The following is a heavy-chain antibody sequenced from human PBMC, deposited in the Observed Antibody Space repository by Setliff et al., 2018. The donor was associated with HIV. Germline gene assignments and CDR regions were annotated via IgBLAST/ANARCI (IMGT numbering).Heavy chain of an antibody. V-gene: IGHV3-74*01. CDR1: GFTFSSYW. J-gene: IGHJ6*02. CDR2: INGDGSDT. Sequence: LRLSCAASGFTFSSYWMHWVRQVPGKGLVWVSRINGDGSDTNYADSVKGRFTISRDNRKNSLFLQMNSLRAEDTAFYYCAKDWKVWFGELSQDYYYGMDVWGQGTTVTVSS. D-gene: IGHD3-10*01. CDR3: AKDWKVWFGELSQDYYYGMDV.